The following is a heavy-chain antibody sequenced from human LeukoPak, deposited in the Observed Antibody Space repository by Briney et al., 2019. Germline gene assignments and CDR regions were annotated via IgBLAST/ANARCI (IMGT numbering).Heavy chain of an antibody. J-gene: IGHJ6*03. CDR2: ISYDGSNK. Sequence: PGGSLRLSCAASGFTFSSYAMHWVRQAPGKGLEWVAVISYDGSNKYYADSVKGRFTISRDNSKNTLYLQMNSLRAEDTAVYYCAREDYRSNYLYFYMDVWGKGATVTVSS. CDR3: AREDYRSNYLYFYMDV. D-gene: IGHD4-11*01. CDR1: GFTFSSYA. V-gene: IGHV3-30-3*01.